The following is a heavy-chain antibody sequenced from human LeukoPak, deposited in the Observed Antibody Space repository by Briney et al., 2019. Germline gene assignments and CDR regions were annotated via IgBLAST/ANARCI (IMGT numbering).Heavy chain of an antibody. CDR1: GFTFTRYW. J-gene: IGHJ4*02. D-gene: IGHD3-16*01. Sequence: GGSLRLSCAAPGFTFTRYWMHWVRQAPGKGLVWVSRVNPDGSSTTYGDSVKGRFNSSRDNAKNTLYLQMNSLRVEDTAVYYCARGGSYGDYWGQGILVTVSS. CDR2: VNPDGSST. CDR3: ARGGSYGDY. V-gene: IGHV3-74*01.